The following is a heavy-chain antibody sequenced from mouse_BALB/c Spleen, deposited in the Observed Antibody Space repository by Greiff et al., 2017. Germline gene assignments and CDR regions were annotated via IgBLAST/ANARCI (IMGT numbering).Heavy chain of an antibody. J-gene: IGHJ4*01. CDR3: ARRGLYRAMDY. Sequence: EVQLQQSGAELVRPGALVKLSFKASCFNIKDYYMHWVKQRPEQGLEWIGWIDPENGNTIYDPKFQGKASITADTSSNTAYLQLSSLTSEDTAVYYCARRGLYRAMDYWGQGTSVTVSS. CDR1: CFNIKDYY. CDR2: IDPENGNT. D-gene: IGHD2-14*01. V-gene: IGHV14-1*02.